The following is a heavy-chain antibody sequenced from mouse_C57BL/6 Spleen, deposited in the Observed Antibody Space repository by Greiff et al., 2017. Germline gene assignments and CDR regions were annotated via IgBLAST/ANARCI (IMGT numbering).Heavy chain of an antibody. D-gene: IGHD1-1*01. J-gene: IGHJ3*01. CDR3: ARPPFITPETWFAY. Sequence: EVNVVESGGGLVKPGGSLKLSCAASGFTFSDYGMHWVRQAPEKGLEWVAYISSGSSTIYYADTVKGRFTISRDNAKNTLFLQMTSLRSEDTAMYYCARPPFITPETWFAYWGQGTLVTVSA. CDR2: ISSGSSTI. V-gene: IGHV5-17*01. CDR1: GFTFSDYG.